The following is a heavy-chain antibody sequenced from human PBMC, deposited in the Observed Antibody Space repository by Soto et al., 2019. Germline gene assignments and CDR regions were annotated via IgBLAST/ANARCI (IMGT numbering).Heavy chain of an antibody. Sequence: PGGSLRLSCAASGFTFSSYGMHWVRQAPGKGLEWVAVIWYDGSNKYYADSVKGRFTISRDNSKNTLYLQMNSLRAEDTAVYYCARDRVQLWFLDYWGQGTLVTVSS. V-gene: IGHV3-33*01. CDR3: ARDRVQLWFLDY. D-gene: IGHD5-18*01. CDR2: IWYDGSNK. J-gene: IGHJ4*02. CDR1: GFTFSSYG.